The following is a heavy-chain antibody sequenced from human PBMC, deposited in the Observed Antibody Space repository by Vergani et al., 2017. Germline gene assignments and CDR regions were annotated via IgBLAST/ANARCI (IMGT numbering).Heavy chain of an antibody. V-gene: IGHV1-69*01. Sequence: QVQLVQSGAEVKKPGSSVKVSCKASGGTFSSYAISWVRQAPGQGLEWMGGIIPIFGTANYAQKFQGRVTITADESTSTAYMELSSLRSEDTAVYYCARDKSVVVPAATYNWFDPWGQGTLVTVSS. CDR2: IIPIFGTA. J-gene: IGHJ5*02. CDR3: ARDKSVVVPAATYNWFDP. D-gene: IGHD2-2*01. CDR1: GGTFSSYA.